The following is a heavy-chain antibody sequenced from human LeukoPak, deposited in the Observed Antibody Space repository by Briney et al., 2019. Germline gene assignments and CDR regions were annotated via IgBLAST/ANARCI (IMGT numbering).Heavy chain of an antibody. V-gene: IGHV1-18*01. CDR1: GYTFTSYG. D-gene: IGHD3-22*01. CDR2: ISAYNGNT. CDR3: ATDRYYYDSSGYSY. J-gene: IGHJ4*02. Sequence: ASVKVSCKASGYTFTSYGISWVRQAPGQGLEWMGWISAYNGNTNYAQKLQGRVTMTEDTSTDTAYMELSSLRSEDTAVYYCATDRYYYDSSGYSYWGQGTLVTVSS.